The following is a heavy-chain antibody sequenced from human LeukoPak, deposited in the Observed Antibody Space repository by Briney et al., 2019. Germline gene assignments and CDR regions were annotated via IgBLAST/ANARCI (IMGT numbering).Heavy chain of an antibody. D-gene: IGHD4-17*01. CDR3: ARTSVTTYLD. V-gene: IGHV4-59*01. J-gene: IGHJ4*02. CDR1: GGSIGSYY. CDR2: IYYSGST. Sequence: TETLSLTCTVSGGSIGSYYWSWIRQPPGKGLEWIGYIYYSGSTNYNPSLKSRVTISVDTSKNQFSLKLSSVTAADTAVHYCARTSVTTYLDWGQATLVTVSS.